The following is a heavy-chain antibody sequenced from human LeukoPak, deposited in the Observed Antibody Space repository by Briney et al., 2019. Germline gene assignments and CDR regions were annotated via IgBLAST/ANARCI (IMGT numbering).Heavy chain of an antibody. Sequence: SETLSLTCTVSGGSISSYYWSWIRQPPGKGLEWIGYIYYSGSTNYNPSLKSRVSISIDTSKNQFSLKLSSVTAADTAVYYCARSSSSLNYYYYMDVWGKGTTVTVSS. J-gene: IGHJ6*03. V-gene: IGHV4-59*01. CDR3: ARSSSSLNYYYYMDV. CDR2: IYYSGST. D-gene: IGHD6-6*01. CDR1: GGSISSYY.